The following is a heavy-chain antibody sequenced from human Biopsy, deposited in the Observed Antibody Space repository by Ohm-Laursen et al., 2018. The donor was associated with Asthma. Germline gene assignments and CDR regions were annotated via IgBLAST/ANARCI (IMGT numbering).Heavy chain of an antibody. CDR2: IMPPFGLT. D-gene: IGHD5/OR15-5a*01. CDR1: GYTFIGCH. V-gene: IGHV1-69*17. Sequence: SSVKVSCKASGYTFIGCHIHWMRQAPGQGLEWMGGIMPPFGLTNYAQRFQDRLTISADKSTRTAYMELRRLRSEDSAVYYCARDHCSALWAGVSTDNCYFDYWGQGTLLTVSP. J-gene: IGHJ4*02. CDR3: ARDHCSALWAGVSTDNCYFDY.